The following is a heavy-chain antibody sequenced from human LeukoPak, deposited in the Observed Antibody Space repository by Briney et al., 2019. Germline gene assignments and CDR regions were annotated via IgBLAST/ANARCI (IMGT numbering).Heavy chain of an antibody. CDR3: ASFYGDNWFDP. CDR1: GVASSGNY. D-gene: IGHD2/OR15-2a*01. CDR2: INHSGST. J-gene: IGHJ5*02. Sequence: SETLSLTCGVYGVASSGNYWSWIRQSPGRGLEWIGEINHSGSTNYNPSLKSRVTISVDTSKNQFSLKLSSVTAADTAVYYCASFYGDNWFDPWGQGTLVTVSS. V-gene: IGHV4-34*01.